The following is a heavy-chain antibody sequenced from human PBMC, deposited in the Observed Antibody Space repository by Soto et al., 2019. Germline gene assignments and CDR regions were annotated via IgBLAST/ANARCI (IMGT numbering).Heavy chain of an antibody. CDR3: ARGDYSSTPVRYFDWFHTSYYYYMDV. CDR1: GYTFTSYD. CDR2: MNPNSGNT. D-gene: IGHD3-9*01. V-gene: IGHV1-8*01. Sequence: ASVKVSCKASGYTFTSYDINWVRQATGQGLEWMGWMNPNSGNTGYAQKFQGRATMTRNTSISTAYMELSSLRSEDTAVYYCARGDYSSTPVRYFDWFHTSYYYYMDVWGKGTTVTVSS. J-gene: IGHJ6*03.